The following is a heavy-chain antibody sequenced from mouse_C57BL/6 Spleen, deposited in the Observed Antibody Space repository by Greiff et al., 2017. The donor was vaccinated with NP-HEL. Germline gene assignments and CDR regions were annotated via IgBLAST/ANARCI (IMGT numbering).Heavy chain of an antibody. D-gene: IGHD2-4*01. CDR1: GYSFTSYY. CDR3: ARVYYDDDVGYWYFDV. Sequence: VKLVEPGPELVKPGASVKISCKASGYSFTSYYIHWVKQRPGQGLEWIGWIYPGSGNTKYNEKFKGKATLTADTSSSTAYMQLSSLTSEDSAVYDCARVYYDDDVGYWYFDVWGTGTTVTVSS. V-gene: IGHV1-66*01. J-gene: IGHJ1*03. CDR2: IYPGSGNT.